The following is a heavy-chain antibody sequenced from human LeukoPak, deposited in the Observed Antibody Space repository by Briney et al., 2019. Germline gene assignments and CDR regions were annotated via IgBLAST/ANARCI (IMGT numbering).Heavy chain of an antibody. CDR3: AVDLYVDIVATILDWFDP. D-gene: IGHD5-12*01. CDR1: GFTFSSYS. Sequence: PGGSLRLSCAASGFTFSSYSMNWVRQAPGKGLEWVSSISSSSSYIYYADSVKDRFTISRDNAKNSLYLQMNSLRAEDTAVYYCAVDLYVDIVATILDWFDPWGQGTLVTVSS. V-gene: IGHV3-21*01. J-gene: IGHJ5*02. CDR2: ISSSSSYI.